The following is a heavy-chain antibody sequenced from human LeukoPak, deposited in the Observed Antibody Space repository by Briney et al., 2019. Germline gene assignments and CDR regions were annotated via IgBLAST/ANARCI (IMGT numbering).Heavy chain of an antibody. Sequence: PRRSRRLACAPAGFTPAMHTINWVRPVPGRGLGWVSSIISIVSPITYADSGKGRLTIPTDNATNSLYLQVTSVRGEGTSMTYCARANPPGISFFAYWGQGTLVTVSS. CDR3: ARANPPGISFFAY. D-gene: IGHD2-15*01. J-gene: IGHJ4*02. V-gene: IGHV3-21*01. CDR1: GFTPAMHT. CDR2: IISIVSPI.